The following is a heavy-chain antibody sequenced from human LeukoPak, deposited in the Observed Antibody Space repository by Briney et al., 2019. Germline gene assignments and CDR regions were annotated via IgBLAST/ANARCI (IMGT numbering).Heavy chain of an antibody. V-gene: IGHV3-48*03. CDR3: AKDGGQYGRDY. D-gene: IGHD3-10*01. Sequence: GGSLRLSCAASGFTLRSYEMNWVRQAPGKGLEWVSYISSSGSTIYYADSVKGRFTISRDNAKNSLYLQMNSLRAEDTAVYYCAKDGGQYGRDYWGQGTLVTVSS. CDR2: ISSSGSTI. J-gene: IGHJ4*02. CDR1: GFTLRSYE.